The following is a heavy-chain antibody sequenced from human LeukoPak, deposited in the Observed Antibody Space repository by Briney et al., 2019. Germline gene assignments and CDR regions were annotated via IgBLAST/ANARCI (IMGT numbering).Heavy chain of an antibody. J-gene: IGHJ6*03. D-gene: IGHD3-16*01. CDR1: GFTFSSYS. V-gene: IGHV3-48*01. CDR3: ARSWGAAYYYYMDV. CDR2: ISSSRTSK. Sequence: PGGSLRLSCAASGFTFSSYSMMWVRQAPGKGLEWVSYISSSRTSKYYADSVKGRFTISRDSAKNSLYLQMNTLRVEDTAVYYCARSWGAAYYYYMDVWGKGTTVTVSS.